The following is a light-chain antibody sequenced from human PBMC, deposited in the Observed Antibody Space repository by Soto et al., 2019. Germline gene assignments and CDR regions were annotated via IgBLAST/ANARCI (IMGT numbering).Light chain of an antibody. CDR2: QNN. Sequence: QSVLTQPPSASGTPGQRVTFSCSGSSSNVGTNFIYWYQHLPTTAPKLLIFQNNQRPSGVPDRFSGSRSGTSSSLAISGLRYDDEADYYCASWDDSLSGWVFGGGTKLTVL. J-gene: IGLJ3*02. CDR3: ASWDDSLSGWV. V-gene: IGLV1-47*01. CDR1: SSNVGTNF.